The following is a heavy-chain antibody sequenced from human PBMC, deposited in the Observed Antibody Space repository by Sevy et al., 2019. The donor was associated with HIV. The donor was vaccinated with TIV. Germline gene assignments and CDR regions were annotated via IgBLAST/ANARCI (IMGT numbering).Heavy chain of an antibody. CDR2: IYPGDSDT. J-gene: IGHJ4*02. CDR1: GYSFTSYW. CDR3: ASHLTFYDFWRGYYPDY. D-gene: IGHD3-3*01. Sequence: GESLKISCKGSGYSFTSYWIGWVRQMPGKGLEWMGIIYPGDSDTRYSPFFQGQVTISADKSISTAYLQCSSPKASDTAMYYCASHLTFYDFWRGYYPDYWGQGTLVTVSS. V-gene: IGHV5-51*01.